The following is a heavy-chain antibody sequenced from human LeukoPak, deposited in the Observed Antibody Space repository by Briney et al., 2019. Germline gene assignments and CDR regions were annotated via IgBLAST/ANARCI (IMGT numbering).Heavy chain of an antibody. D-gene: IGHD6-19*01. V-gene: IGHV4-61*02. J-gene: IGHJ4*02. CDR3: ARSGYSSGWYTDY. Sequence: SETLSLTCTVSGGSISSGSYYWSWIRQPAGKGLEWIGRIYTSGSTNYNPSLKSRVAISVDTSKNQFSLKLSSVTAADTAVYYCARSGYSSGWYTDYWGQGTLVTASS. CDR1: GGSISSGSYY. CDR2: IYTSGST.